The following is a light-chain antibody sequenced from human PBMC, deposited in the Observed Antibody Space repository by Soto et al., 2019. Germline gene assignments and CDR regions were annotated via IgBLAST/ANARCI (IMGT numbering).Light chain of an antibody. CDR3: HQYNSYS. V-gene: IGKV1-5*03. CDR2: KAS. J-gene: IGKJ2*01. Sequence: DIQMTQSPSTLSASVGDRVTITCRASQSISSWLAWYQQKPGKAPKLLIYKASSLESGVPSRFSGSGSGTEFTLTISSLQPDDFATYYCHQYNSYSFGKGTKLEIK. CDR1: QSISSW.